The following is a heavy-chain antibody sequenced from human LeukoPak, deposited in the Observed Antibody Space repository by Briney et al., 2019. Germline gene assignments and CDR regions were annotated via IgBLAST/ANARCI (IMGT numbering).Heavy chain of an antibody. V-gene: IGHV3-53*01. Sequence: GGSLRLSCAASGFTVSSNYMSWVRQAPGKGLEWVPVIYSGGSTYYADSVKGRFTISRDNSKNTLYLQMNSLRAEDTAVYYCASGSYLMMGLAEYFQHWGQGTLVTVSS. CDR3: ASGSYLMMGLAEYFQH. J-gene: IGHJ1*01. CDR1: GFTVSSNY. D-gene: IGHD1-26*01. CDR2: IYSGGST.